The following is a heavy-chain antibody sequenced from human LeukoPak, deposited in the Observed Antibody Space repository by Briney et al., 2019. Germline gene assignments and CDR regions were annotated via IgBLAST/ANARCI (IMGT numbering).Heavy chain of an antibody. V-gene: IGHV3-48*03. CDR1: GFTFSSYE. Sequence: GGSLRLSCAASGFTFSSYEMNWVRQAPGKGLEWVSYISSSGSTIYYADSLKGRFTISRDNAKNSLYLQMNSLRAEDTAVYYCAREGRAAAGAYYYYGMDVWGQGTTVTVSS. CDR2: ISSSGSTI. D-gene: IGHD6-13*01. CDR3: AREGRAAAGAYYYYGMDV. J-gene: IGHJ6*02.